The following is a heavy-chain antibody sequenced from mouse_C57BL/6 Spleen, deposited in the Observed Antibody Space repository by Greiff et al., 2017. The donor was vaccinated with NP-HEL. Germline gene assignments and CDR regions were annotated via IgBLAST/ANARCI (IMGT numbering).Heavy chain of an antibody. D-gene: IGHD1-1*01. V-gene: IGHV5-16*01. CDR1: GFTFSDYY. J-gene: IGHJ4*01. CDR3: AREGLLYYAMDD. Sequence: EVMLVESEGGLVQPGSSMKLSCTASGFTFSDYYMAWVRQVPEKGLEWVANINYDGSSTYYLDSLKSRFIISRDNAKNILYLQMSSLKSEDTATYYCAREGLLYYAMDDWGQGTSVTVSS. CDR2: INYDGSST.